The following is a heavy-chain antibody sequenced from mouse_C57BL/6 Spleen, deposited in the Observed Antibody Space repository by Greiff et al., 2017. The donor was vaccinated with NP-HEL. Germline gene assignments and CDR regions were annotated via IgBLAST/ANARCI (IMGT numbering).Heavy chain of an antibody. Sequence: DVHLVESGGGLVQPGGSLKLSCAASGFTFSDYYMYWVRQTPEKRLEWVAYISNGGGSTYYPDTVKGRFTISRDNAKNTLYLQMSRLKSEDTAMYYCARQGDYGNYPYYFDYWGQGTTLTVSS. V-gene: IGHV5-12*01. CDR3: ARQGDYGNYPYYFDY. D-gene: IGHD2-1*01. J-gene: IGHJ2*01. CDR1: GFTFSDYY. CDR2: ISNGGGST.